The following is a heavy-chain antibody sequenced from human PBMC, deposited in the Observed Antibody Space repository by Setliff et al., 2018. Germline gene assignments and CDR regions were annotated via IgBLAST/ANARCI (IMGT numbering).Heavy chain of an antibody. Sequence: SETLSLTCSVSGDSISRDSDFWNWIRRSAGNKLEWIGHIYSSGSTEYNPSLKSRVTMSIDASKNQLSLKLSSVTAADSAIYYCARQVDTPMAPIDYWGQGTLVTVSS. CDR1: GDSISRDSDF. V-gene: IGHV4-61*09. CDR2: IYSSGST. J-gene: IGHJ4*02. D-gene: IGHD5-18*01. CDR3: ARQVDTPMAPIDY.